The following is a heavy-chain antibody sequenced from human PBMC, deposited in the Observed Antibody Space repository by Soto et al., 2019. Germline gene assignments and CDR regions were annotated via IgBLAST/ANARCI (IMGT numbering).Heavy chain of an antibody. D-gene: IGHD6-19*01. CDR2: ISHDGSNK. Sequence: QVQLVESGGGVVQPGRSLRLSCAASGFSFSSCAMHWVRQAPGKGLEWVAVISHDGSNKYYADSVKGRFTISRDNSKTTLYLQMNSLRPEDTAVYYCARVSIAVAGIAYYFDYWGQGTLVTVSS. CDR1: GFSFSSCA. CDR3: ARVSIAVAGIAYYFDY. V-gene: IGHV3-30-3*01. J-gene: IGHJ4*02.